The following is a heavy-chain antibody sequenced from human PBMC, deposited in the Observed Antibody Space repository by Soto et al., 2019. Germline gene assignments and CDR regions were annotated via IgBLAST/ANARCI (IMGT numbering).Heavy chain of an antibody. CDR3: AQNPGIAVAGTPFKPPDYGMDV. J-gene: IGHJ6*02. CDR1: GGTFSSYA. CDR2: IIPIFGTA. D-gene: IGHD6-19*01. Sequence: SVKVSCKASGGTFSSYAISWVRQAPGQGLEWMGGIIPIFGTANYAQKFQGRVTITAGKSTSTAYMELSSLRSEDTAVYYCAQNPGIAVAGTPFKPPDYGMDVWGQGTTVTVSS. V-gene: IGHV1-69*06.